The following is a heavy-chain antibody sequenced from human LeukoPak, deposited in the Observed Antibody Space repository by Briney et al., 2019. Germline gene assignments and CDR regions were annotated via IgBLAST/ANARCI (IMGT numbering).Heavy chain of an antibody. CDR1: GFTVSSNY. V-gene: IGHV3-66*01. J-gene: IGHJ4*02. CDR3: ARGHSDYYYDSSGYFY. Sequence: GGSLRLSCAASGFTVSSNYMSWVRQAPGKGLEWVSVIYSGGSTYYADSVKGRFTISRDNSKNTLYLQMNSLRAEDTAVYYCARGHSDYYYDSSGYFYWGQGTLVTVSS. CDR2: IYSGGST. D-gene: IGHD3-22*01.